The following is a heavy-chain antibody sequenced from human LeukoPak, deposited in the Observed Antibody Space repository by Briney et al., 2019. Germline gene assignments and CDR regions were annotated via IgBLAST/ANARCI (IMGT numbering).Heavy chain of an antibody. V-gene: IGHV3-48*02. D-gene: IGHD3-22*01. CDR1: GFTFSSYS. J-gene: IGHJ4*02. Sequence: PGGSLRLSCAASGFTFSSYSMNWVRQAPGKGLEWVSYISSSSSTIYYADSVKGRFTISRDNAKNSLYLQMNSLRDEDTAVYYCAGVIATYYYDRNDPVGYWGQGTLVTVSS. CDR3: AGVIATYYYDRNDPVGY. CDR2: ISSSSSTI.